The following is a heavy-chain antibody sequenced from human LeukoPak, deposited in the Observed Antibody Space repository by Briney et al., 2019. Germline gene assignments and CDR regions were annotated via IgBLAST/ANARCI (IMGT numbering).Heavy chain of an antibody. D-gene: IGHD3-3*01. V-gene: IGHV1-58*02. CDR3: AAARFLEWPFDY. CDR2: IVVGSGNT. J-gene: IGHJ4*02. CDR1: GFTFTSSA. Sequence: SVKVSCKASGFTFTSSAMQWVRQARGQRLEWIGWIVVGSGNTNYAQKFRERVTITRDMSTSTAYMELSSLRSEDTAVYYCAAARFLEWPFDYWGQGTLVTVSS.